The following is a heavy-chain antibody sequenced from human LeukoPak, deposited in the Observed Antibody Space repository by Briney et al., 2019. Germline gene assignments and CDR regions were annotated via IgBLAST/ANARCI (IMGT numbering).Heavy chain of an antibody. CDR2: INQDGHAQ. CDR3: ARNSYGSGSHDH. Sequence: GGSLRLSCAASGFTFSSYSMNWVRQAPGKGLEWVANINQDGHAQYYVESVRGRFTISRDNAKSSLYLQMNSLSVEDTGVYYCARNSYGSGSHDHWGQGTLVTVSS. D-gene: IGHD3-10*01. V-gene: IGHV3-7*01. J-gene: IGHJ5*02. CDR1: GFTFSSYS.